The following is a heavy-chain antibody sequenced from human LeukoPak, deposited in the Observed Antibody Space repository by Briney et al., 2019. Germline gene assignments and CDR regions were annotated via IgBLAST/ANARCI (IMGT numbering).Heavy chain of an antibody. J-gene: IGHJ4*02. D-gene: IGHD5-12*01. Sequence: GGSLRLSCAASEFTFNRYWMRWVRQAPGKGLEWVSGIGGSGGFITYYADSVKGRFTVSRDNSKNTLYLQMNSLRADDTAIYYCARDLGWLHYADWGQGTLVTVSS. CDR2: IGGSGGFIT. V-gene: IGHV3-23*01. CDR3: ARDLGWLHYAD. CDR1: EFTFNRYW.